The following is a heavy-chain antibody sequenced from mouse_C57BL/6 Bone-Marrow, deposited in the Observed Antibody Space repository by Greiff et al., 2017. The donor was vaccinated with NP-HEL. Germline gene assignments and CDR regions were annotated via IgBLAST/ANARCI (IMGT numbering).Heavy chain of an antibody. V-gene: IGHV1-81*01. J-gene: IGHJ2*01. Sequence: QVHVKQSGAELARPGASVKLSCKASGYTFTSYGISWVKQRTGQGLEWIGEIYPRSGNTYYNEKFKGKATLTADKSSSTAYMELRSLTSEDSAVYFCAVRGQGFYYDYDVRFDYWGQGTTLTVSS. CDR2: IYPRSGNT. CDR3: AVRGQGFYYDYDVRFDY. D-gene: IGHD2-4*01. CDR1: GYTFTSYG.